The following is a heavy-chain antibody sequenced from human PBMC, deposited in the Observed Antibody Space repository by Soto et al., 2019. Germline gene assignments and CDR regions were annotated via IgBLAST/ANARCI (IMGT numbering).Heavy chain of an antibody. Sequence: TSETLSLTCTVSGCSISSGGYYWSWIRQHPGKGLEWIGYIYYSGSTYYKPSLKSRVNISVDTSKNQFSPKLSSVTAADTAVYYCARERYSSSYGLMDVWGQGTTVTVSS. CDR1: GCSISSGGYY. D-gene: IGHD6-13*01. J-gene: IGHJ6*02. CDR3: ARERYSSSYGLMDV. CDR2: IYYSGST. V-gene: IGHV4-31*03.